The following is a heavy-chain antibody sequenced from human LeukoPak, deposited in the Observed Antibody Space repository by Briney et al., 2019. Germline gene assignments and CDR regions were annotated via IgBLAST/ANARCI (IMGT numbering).Heavy chain of an antibody. D-gene: IGHD3-10*01. J-gene: IGHJ5*02. Sequence: ASVKVSCKASGGTFSSYAISWVRQAPGQGLEWMGGIIPIFGTANYAQKFQGRVTITADESTSTAYMELSSLRSEDTAVYYCARAAKHYYGSGSYYNLYHWGQGTLVTVSS. V-gene: IGHV1-69*13. CDR3: ARAAKHYYGSGSYYNLYH. CDR2: IIPIFGTA. CDR1: GGTFSSYA.